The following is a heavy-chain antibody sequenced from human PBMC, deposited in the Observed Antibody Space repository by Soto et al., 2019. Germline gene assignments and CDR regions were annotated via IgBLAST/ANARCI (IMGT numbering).Heavy chain of an antibody. Sequence: PSETLSLTCTVSGGSISSYYWSWMREPPGKGLEWIGYIYYRGSTNYNPSLKSRVTISVDTSKNQFSLKQSSVTAADTAVYYCARDGHGYSYGSRDPSFDYWGQGTLVTVSS. V-gene: IGHV4-59*01. J-gene: IGHJ4*02. CDR3: ARDGHGYSYGSRDPSFDY. CDR1: GGSISSYY. CDR2: IYYRGST. D-gene: IGHD5-18*01.